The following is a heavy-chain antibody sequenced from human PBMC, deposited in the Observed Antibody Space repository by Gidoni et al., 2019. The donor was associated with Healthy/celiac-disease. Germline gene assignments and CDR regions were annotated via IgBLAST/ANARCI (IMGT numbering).Heavy chain of an antibody. J-gene: IGHJ4*02. Sequence: EVQLLESGGGLVQPGGSLRLSCAASGFTFSNYAMSWGRQAPGKGLEWVSGISGSGGRAYYADSVKGRFTISRDNSKNTLYLQMNSLRAEDTAVYYCAKASRGEQWLVPFDSWGQGTLVTVSS. CDR1: GFTFSNYA. D-gene: IGHD6-19*01. CDR3: AKASRGEQWLVPFDS. V-gene: IGHV3-23*01. CDR2: ISGSGGRA.